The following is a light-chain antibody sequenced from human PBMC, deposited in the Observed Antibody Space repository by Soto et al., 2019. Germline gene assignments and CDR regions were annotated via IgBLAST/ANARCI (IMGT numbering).Light chain of an antibody. CDR2: LNSDGSH. J-gene: IGLJ3*02. CDR3: QTWGTGIRV. V-gene: IGLV4-69*01. CDR1: SGHNSYA. Sequence: QAVVTQSPSASASLGASVKLTCTLSSGHNSYAIAWHQQQPEKGPRYLMKLNSDGSHSKGDGIPDRFSGSSSGAERYLTIASLQSEDEAEYYCQTWGTGIRVFGGGTKLTVL.